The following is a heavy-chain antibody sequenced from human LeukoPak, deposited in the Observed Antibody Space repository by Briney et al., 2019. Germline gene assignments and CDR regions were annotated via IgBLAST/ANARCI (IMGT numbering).Heavy chain of an antibody. CDR2: ISGSGGST. D-gene: IGHD3-22*01. CDR1: GFTFSSYA. V-gene: IGHV3-23*01. Sequence: GGSLRLSCAASGFTFSSYAMNWVRQAPGKGLEWVSAISGSGGSTYYADSVKGRFTISRDNSKNTLYLQMNSLRAEDTAVYYCAKDYDSSGYYPDYWGQGTLVTVSS. CDR3: AKDYDSSGYYPDY. J-gene: IGHJ4*02.